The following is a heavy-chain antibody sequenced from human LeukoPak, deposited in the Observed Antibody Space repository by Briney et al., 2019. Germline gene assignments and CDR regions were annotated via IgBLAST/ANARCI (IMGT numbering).Heavy chain of an antibody. CDR3: AREDIALDV. J-gene: IGHJ6*02. V-gene: IGHV4-59*01. Sequence: SETLSLTCTVSGGSISSYYWSWIRQPPGKGLEWIGYIYYSGSTNYNPSLKSRVTISVDTSKNQSSLKLSSVTAADTAVYYCAREDIALDVWGQGTTVTVSS. D-gene: IGHD2-15*01. CDR1: GGSISSYY. CDR2: IYYSGST.